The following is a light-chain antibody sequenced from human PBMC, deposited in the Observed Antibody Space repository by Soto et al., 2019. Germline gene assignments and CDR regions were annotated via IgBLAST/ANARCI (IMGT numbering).Light chain of an antibody. CDR3: ATWDDSLSGRV. CDR2: NSD. J-gene: IGLJ3*02. Sequence: QSVLTQPPSASGTPGQRVTISCSGSSSNVGNHFVYWYQHLPGTAPRLLIYNSDQRPSRVPDRSSGSKSGASASLAISGLRADDAGDYYCATWDDSLSGRVFGGGTKVTVL. V-gene: IGLV1-47*02. CDR1: SSNVGNHF.